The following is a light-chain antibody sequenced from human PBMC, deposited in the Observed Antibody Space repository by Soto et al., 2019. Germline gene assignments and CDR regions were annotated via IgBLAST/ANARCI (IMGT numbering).Light chain of an antibody. CDR2: GAS. CDR1: QSVSSSY. Sequence: EVVLTQSPGTLSLSAGERATLSCRASQSVSSSYLAWYQQKPGQAPRLLIYGASSRATDIPDRITGSGSGTDFTLTISSLQPDDFATYYCQQYNSYWTFGQGTKVDIK. V-gene: IGKV3-20*01. J-gene: IGKJ1*01. CDR3: QQYNSYWT.